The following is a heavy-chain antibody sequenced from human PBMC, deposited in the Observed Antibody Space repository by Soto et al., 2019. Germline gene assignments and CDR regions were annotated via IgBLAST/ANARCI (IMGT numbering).Heavy chain of an antibody. V-gene: IGHV4-4*07. Sequence: SETLSLTCTVSGGAISGYYWTWIRQSAGKGLEWIGRIYSSGGTKYNPTLQSRVTMSLDTSKNQFSLRLTSVTAADTAVYYCARGQRFSDSFDPWGQGTLVTVSS. J-gene: IGHJ5*02. CDR1: GGAISGYY. CDR2: IYSSGGT. CDR3: ARGQRFSDSFDP. D-gene: IGHD3-3*01.